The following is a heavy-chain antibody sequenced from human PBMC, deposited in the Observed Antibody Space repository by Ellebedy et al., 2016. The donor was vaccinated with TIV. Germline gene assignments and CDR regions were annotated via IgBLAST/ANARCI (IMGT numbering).Heavy chain of an antibody. CDR3: ARGRGYNLESHFDY. CDR1: GGIFRSNA. J-gene: IGHJ4*02. CDR2: IIAIFGTT. V-gene: IGHV1-69*13. D-gene: IGHD5-24*01. Sequence: ASVKVSXXASGGIFRSNAMSWVRQAPGQGLEWMGEIIAIFGTTNYAQKFQGRVTITADESTSTVYMELSSLRSEDTAVYYCARGRGYNLESHFDYWGQGTVVIVSS.